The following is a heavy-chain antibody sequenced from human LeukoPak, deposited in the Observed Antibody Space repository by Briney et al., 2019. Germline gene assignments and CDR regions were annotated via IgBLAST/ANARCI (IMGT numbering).Heavy chain of an antibody. Sequence: PGGSLRLSCAASGFTFSDNRMSWVRQAPGKGLEWVSVIYSDGSAYYAGSVKGRFTISRDNSKSTLYLQMNSLRADDTAVYYCVRDLTWGQGTLVTVST. CDR1: GFTFSDNR. J-gene: IGHJ5*02. V-gene: IGHV3-53*01. CDR3: VRDLT. CDR2: IYSDGSA.